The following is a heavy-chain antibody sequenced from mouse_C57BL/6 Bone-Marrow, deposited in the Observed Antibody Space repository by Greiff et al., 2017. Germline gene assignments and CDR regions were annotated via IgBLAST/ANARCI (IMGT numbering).Heavy chain of an antibody. CDR1: GYTFTSYW. CDR3: AIYYYAMDY. V-gene: IGHV1-55*01. J-gene: IGHJ4*01. Sequence: QVQLQQPGAELVKPGASVKMSCKASGYTFTSYWITWVKQRPGQGLEWIGDLYPGSGSTNYNEKFKSKATLTVDTSYSTAYMQLRSLTSEDSAVYYCAIYYYAMDYWGQGTSVTVSS. CDR2: LYPGSGST.